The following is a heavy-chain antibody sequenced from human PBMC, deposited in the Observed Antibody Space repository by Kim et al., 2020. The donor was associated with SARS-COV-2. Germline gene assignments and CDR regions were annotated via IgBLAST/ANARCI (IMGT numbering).Heavy chain of an antibody. CDR2: IYHSGST. Sequence: SETLSLTCTVSGYSISSGYYWGWIRQPPGKGLEWIGSIYHSGSTYYNPSLKSRVTISVDTSKNQFSLKLSSVTAADTAVYYCARGAGRVTMVRGVIIPPSGYWGHGTLVTVSS. V-gene: IGHV4-38-2*02. CDR1: GYSISSGYY. CDR3: ARGAGRVTMVRGVIIPPSGY. D-gene: IGHD3-10*01. J-gene: IGHJ4*01.